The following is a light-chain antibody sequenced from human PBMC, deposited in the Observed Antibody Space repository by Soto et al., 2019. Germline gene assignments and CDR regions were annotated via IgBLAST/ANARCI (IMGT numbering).Light chain of an antibody. Sequence: EIVLTQSPGTLSLSPGERATLSCRASQSVSSNYLAWYQLKPGQAPRLLIFGASSRATGIPDRFSGSGSGTDLTLTITRPESAAFEVYYCQHYGGSPTFGGGTKVDIK. CDR1: QSVSSNY. CDR3: QHYGGSPT. CDR2: GAS. V-gene: IGKV3-20*01. J-gene: IGKJ4*01.